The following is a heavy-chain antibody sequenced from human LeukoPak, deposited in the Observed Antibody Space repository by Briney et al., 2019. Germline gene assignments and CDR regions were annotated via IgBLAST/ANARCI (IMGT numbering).Heavy chain of an antibody. D-gene: IGHD2-8*02. CDR1: GFTFSSYA. CDR2: ISGSGGST. J-gene: IGHJ6*02. CDR3: ARGTHWYDYYYYYGMDV. Sequence: GGSLRLSCAASGFTFSSYAMSWVRQAPGKGLEWVSAISGSGGSTYYADSVKGRFTISRDNSKNTLYLQMNSLRAEDTAVYYCARGTHWYDYYYYYGMDVWGQGTTVTVSS. V-gene: IGHV3-23*01.